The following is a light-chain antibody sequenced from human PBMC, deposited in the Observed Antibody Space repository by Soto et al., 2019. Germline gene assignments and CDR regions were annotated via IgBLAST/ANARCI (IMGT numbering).Light chain of an antibody. CDR1: QSVSNW. CDR3: QQYHSYSWT. CDR2: DAS. V-gene: IGKV1-5*01. Sequence: DIQMTQSPSSLSASVGDRVTITCRASQSVSNWLAWYQQKPGKAPKLLIYDASSLQSGVPSRFSGSGSGTDFTLTISSLQPDDFATYFCQQYHSYSWTFGQGTKVEIK. J-gene: IGKJ1*01.